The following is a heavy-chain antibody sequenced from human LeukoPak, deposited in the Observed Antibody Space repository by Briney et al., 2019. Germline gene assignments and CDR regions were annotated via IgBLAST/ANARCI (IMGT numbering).Heavy chain of an antibody. V-gene: IGHV6-1*01. CDR2: TYYRSKWYT. J-gene: IGHJ3*02. D-gene: IGHD3-16*01. CDR3: ASSSLRGSDAFDI. CDR1: ADSVSNNNAG. Sequence: SQSLSLTCALSADSVSNNNAGWDWIRQSPSRGLEWLGRTYYRSKWYTDYAVSVSSRITINPDASKNQFSLQLNSVTPEDTAVYYCASSSLRGSDAFDIWGQGTMVTVSS.